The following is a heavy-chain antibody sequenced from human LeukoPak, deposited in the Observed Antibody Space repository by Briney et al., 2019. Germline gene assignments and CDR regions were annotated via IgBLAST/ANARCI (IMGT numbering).Heavy chain of an antibody. D-gene: IGHD2-2*01. CDR2: ISAYNGNT. J-gene: IGHJ4*02. CDR3: ARGRYCSSTSCQNPTPFDY. Sequence: GASVKVSCKASGYTFTSYGISWVRQAPGQELEWMGWISAYNGNTNYAQKLQGRVTMTTDTSTSTAYMELRSLRSDDTAVYYCARGRYCSSTSCQNPTPFDYWGQGTLVTVSS. V-gene: IGHV1-18*01. CDR1: GYTFTSYG.